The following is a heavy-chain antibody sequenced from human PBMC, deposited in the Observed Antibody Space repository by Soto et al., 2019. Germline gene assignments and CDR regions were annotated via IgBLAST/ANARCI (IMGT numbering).Heavy chain of an antibody. Sequence: GESLKISCAASGFTFSSYAMHWVRQAPGKGLEWVAVISYDGSNKYYADSVKGRFTISRDDSKNTLYLQMNSLKTEDAGVYYCTTDDPINKYWGQGTLVTVSS. V-gene: IGHV3-30-3*01. CDR1: GFTFSSYA. CDR3: TTDDPINKY. J-gene: IGHJ4*02. CDR2: ISYDGSNK.